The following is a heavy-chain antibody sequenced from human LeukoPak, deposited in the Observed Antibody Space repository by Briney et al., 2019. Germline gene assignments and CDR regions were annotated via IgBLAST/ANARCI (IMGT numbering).Heavy chain of an antibody. D-gene: IGHD3-16*01. J-gene: IGHJ5*02. CDR2: ISYSGST. Sequence: ASETLSLTCTVSSGSISSFYWSWIRQPPGKGLDWIGYISYSGSTNYNPSLKSRVTISVDTSKKQFSLKLTSVTAADTAVYYCARHYGPWGQGTLVTVSS. CDR1: SGSISSFY. CDR3: ARHYGP. V-gene: IGHV4-59*01.